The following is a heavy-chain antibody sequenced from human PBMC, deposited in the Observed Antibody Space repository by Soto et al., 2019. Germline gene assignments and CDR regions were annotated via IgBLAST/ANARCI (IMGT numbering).Heavy chain of an antibody. CDR3: ARGICTLTRGAYYFDY. CDR2: INAGNGNT. Sequence: QVQLVQSGAEVKMPGASVKVSCKASGYTFTNYAMQWVRQAPGQRLEWMGWINAGNGNTKYSQMFQGRVTITRDTSASTAYMELSSLKSEDTAVYYCARGICTLTRGAYYFDYWGQGTLVTVSS. J-gene: IGHJ4*02. CDR1: GYTFTNYA. D-gene: IGHD2-8*01. V-gene: IGHV1-3*01.